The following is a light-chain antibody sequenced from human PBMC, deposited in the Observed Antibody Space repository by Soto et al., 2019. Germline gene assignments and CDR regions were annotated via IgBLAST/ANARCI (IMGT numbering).Light chain of an antibody. CDR1: QAVNTR. J-gene: IGKJ1*01. V-gene: IGKV3D-11*03. Sequence: EMVLTQSPATLSSFPGDRVTLSCRASQAVNTRLAWYQQKPGQAPRLLIYDASSRATGIPDRFSGSGSGTDFTLTISRLEPEDFAVYYCQQPQTFGQGTKVDIK. CDR3: QQPQT. CDR2: DAS.